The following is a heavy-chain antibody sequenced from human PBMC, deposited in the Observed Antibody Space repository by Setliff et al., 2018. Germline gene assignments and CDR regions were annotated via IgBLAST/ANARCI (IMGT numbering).Heavy chain of an antibody. CDR1: GGTFRSYG. CDR3: ARDLYSSSPYYYYYYMDV. V-gene: IGHV1-69*05. D-gene: IGHD6-6*01. CDR2: TIPSFGST. Sequence: SVKVSCKASGGTFRSYGISWVRQAPGQGLEWMGGTIPSFGSTNYAQKFQDRVTIITDESTSTAYMELSSLRTEDTAVYYCARDLYSSSPYYYYYYMDVWGKGTTVTVSS. J-gene: IGHJ6*03.